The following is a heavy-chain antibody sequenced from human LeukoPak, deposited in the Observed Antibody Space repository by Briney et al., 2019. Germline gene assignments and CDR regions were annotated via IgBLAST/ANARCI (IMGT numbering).Heavy chain of an antibody. CDR1: AFTFSDHS. CDR2: IAYDSTNT. J-gene: IGHJ4*02. CDR3: ARVGGENYHPLDF. D-gene: IGHD1-26*01. Sequence: PGGSLRLSCAASAFTFSDHSMHWVRQAPGKGLEWVSSIAYDSTNTFYADSVKGRFTISRDNSRNILYLQLSRLRFEDTVVYYCARVGGENYHPLDFWGQGTLVTVSS. V-gene: IGHV3-30-3*01.